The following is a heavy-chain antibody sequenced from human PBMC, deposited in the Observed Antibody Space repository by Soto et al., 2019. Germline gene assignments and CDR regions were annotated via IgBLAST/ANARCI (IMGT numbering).Heavy chain of an antibody. Sequence: GASVKVSCKASGYTFTRYGISWVRQAPGQGPEWMGWISGYNGDTNYAQKFQGRVSMTIDTSTTTAYMELRSLTSDDTAVYYCAKNGQPPYYYYGLDVWGQGTKVTSP. CDR1: GYTFTRYG. J-gene: IGHJ6*02. CDR2: ISGYNGDT. D-gene: IGHD2-8*01. CDR3: AKNGQPPYYYYGLDV. V-gene: IGHV1-18*01.